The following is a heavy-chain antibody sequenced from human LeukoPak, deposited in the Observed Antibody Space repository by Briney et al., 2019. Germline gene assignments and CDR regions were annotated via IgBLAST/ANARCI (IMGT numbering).Heavy chain of an antibody. V-gene: IGHV3-21*01. CDR2: ISSSSYI. D-gene: IGHD2-2*01. CDR3: ARPTATHCSSTSCPFDY. Sequence: GGSLRLSCAASGFTFSSYSMNWVRQAPGKGLEWVSSISSSSYIYYADSVKGRFTISRDNAKNSLYLQMNSLRAEDTAVYYCARPTATHCSSTSCPFDYWGQGTLVTVSS. J-gene: IGHJ4*02. CDR1: GFTFSSYS.